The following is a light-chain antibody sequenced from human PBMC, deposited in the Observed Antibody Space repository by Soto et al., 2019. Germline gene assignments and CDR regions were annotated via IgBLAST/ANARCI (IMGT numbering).Light chain of an antibody. CDR1: SSDVGGYNY. Sequence: QSALTQPASVSGSPGQSITISCTGTSSDVGGYNYVSWYQQHPGKAPKLMIYEVSNRLSGVSNRFSGSKSGNTASLTISGLQAEDEADYYCSSYTSSSPRVFGGGTKLTVL. J-gene: IGLJ3*02. V-gene: IGLV2-14*01. CDR2: EVS. CDR3: SSYTSSSPRV.